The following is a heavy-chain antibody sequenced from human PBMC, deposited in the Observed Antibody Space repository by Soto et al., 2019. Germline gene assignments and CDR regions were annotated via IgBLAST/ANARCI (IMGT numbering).Heavy chain of an antibody. Sequence: EVQLVESGGGLVKPGGSLRLSCAASGFTFSTYTMNWVRQAPGKGLEWVSSISSSSSYIYYADSVKGRFTISRDNAKNSLSLQMYSLRAEDTAVYSCATRDDAVTFHYWGQGTLVTVSS. J-gene: IGHJ4*02. V-gene: IGHV3-21*01. CDR3: ATRDDAVTFHY. CDR1: GFTFSTYT. D-gene: IGHD4-17*01. CDR2: ISSSSSYI.